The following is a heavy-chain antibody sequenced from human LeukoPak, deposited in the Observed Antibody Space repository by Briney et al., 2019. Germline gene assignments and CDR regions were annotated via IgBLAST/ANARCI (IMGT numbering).Heavy chain of an antibody. J-gene: IGHJ4*02. CDR1: GYTFTTCY. D-gene: IGHD1-26*01. Sequence: SSVNVSCKASGYTFTTCYMHWVRQAPGQGLEWMGIINPSSGSTGYAQKFQGRVTMTRDTSTSTVYMELSSLRSEDTAVYYCATSETVGTTTGRRVLDYWGKGTLVTVSS. V-gene: IGHV1-46*01. CDR2: INPSSGST. CDR3: ATSETVGTTTGRRVLDY.